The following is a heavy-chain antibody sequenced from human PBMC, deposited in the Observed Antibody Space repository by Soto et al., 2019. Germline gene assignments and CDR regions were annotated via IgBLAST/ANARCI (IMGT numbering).Heavy chain of an antibody. J-gene: IGHJ6*02. CDR2: IVVVSGST. CDR3: SADHPHRAIGWPV. Sequence: SVKVSCKASGFDFGSFGIQFLRQTRGRGLEWIGWIVVVSGSTNYARRFQGRVAISRDMSSSTAYLDLYDLKSDDTAVYFCSADHPHRAIGWPVWGQGTTVTASS. CDR1: GFDFGSFG. V-gene: IGHV1-58*02.